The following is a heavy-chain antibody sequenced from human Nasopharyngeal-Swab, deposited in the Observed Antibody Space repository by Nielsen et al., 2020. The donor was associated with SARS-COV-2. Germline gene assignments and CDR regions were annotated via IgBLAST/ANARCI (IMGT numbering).Heavy chain of an antibody. D-gene: IGHD3-22*01. J-gene: IGHJ6*02. CDR2: IYYSGSP. V-gene: IGHV4-59*13. Sequence: SETLSLTCTVSDSSISSYYRTWIRQPPGKGLEWIGYIYYSGSPNYNPSLKSRVTLSLDTSKSQLSLKLSSVTAADTAVYYCARVHYYDSTYYYYGLDVWGQGTTVTVSS. CDR3: ARVHYYDSTYYYYGLDV. CDR1: DSSISSYY.